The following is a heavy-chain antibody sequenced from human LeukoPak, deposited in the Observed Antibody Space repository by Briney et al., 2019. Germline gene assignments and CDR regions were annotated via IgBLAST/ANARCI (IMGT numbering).Heavy chain of an antibody. CDR2: IYYSGST. CDR3: ASSGYSYGRGGGTVYFDY. V-gene: IGHV4-39*07. Sequence: SETLSLTCTVSGDSISSSSYYWGWIRQPPGKGLEWIGNIYYSGSTYYNPSLKSRVTISVDTSKNQFFLKLSSVTAADTAVYYCASSGYSYGRGGGTVYFDYWGQGTLVTVSS. CDR1: GDSISSSSYY. J-gene: IGHJ4*02. D-gene: IGHD5-18*01.